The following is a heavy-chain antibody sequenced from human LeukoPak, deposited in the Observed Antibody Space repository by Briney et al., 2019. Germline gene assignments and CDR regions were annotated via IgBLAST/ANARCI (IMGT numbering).Heavy chain of an antibody. CDR3: ARDPVTMVRGVISDAFDI. D-gene: IGHD3-10*01. V-gene: IGHV4-4*07. CDR2: IYTSGST. Sequence: SETLSLTCTVSGGSISSYYWSWLRQPAGKGLEWIGRIYTSGSTNYNPSLKSRVTMSVDTSKNQFSLKLSSVTAADTAVYYCARDPVTMVRGVISDAFDIWGQGTMVTVSS. J-gene: IGHJ3*02. CDR1: GGSISSYY.